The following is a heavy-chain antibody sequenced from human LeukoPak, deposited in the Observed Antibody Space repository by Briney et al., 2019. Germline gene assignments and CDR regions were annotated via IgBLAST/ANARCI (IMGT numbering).Heavy chain of an antibody. Sequence: NPGGSPRLSCAASGFTFSSYSMNWVRQAPGKGLEWVSSISSSSSYIYYADSVKGRFTISRDNAKNSLYLQMNSLRAEDTAVYYCARDQLMVRDFDYWGQGTLVTVSS. CDR3: ARDQLMVRDFDY. J-gene: IGHJ4*02. D-gene: IGHD3-10*01. V-gene: IGHV3-21*01. CDR1: GFTFSSYS. CDR2: ISSSSSYI.